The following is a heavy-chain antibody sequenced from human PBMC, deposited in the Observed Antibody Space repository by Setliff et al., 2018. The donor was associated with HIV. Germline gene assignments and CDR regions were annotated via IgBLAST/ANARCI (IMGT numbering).Heavy chain of an antibody. CDR2: IIPLFGTT. Sequence: VASVKVSCKASGGTFNNYAISWVRQAPGQGLQWVGGIIPLFGTTNYAQKFQGRVTITANESTNIAHMELSSLRSADTAMYYCATVFYYDSESYSLDYWGQGMLVTVSS. J-gene: IGHJ4*02. CDR3: ATVFYYDSESYSLDY. CDR1: GGTFNNYA. V-gene: IGHV1-69*13. D-gene: IGHD3-10*01.